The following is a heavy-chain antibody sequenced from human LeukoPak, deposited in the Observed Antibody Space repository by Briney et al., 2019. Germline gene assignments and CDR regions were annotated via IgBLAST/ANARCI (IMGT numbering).Heavy chain of an antibody. D-gene: IGHD4-17*01. V-gene: IGHV3-30*18. CDR2: ISYDGSNK. J-gene: IGHJ4*02. CDR3: AKAYWVTVTTGLFDY. CDR1: GFTFSSYG. Sequence: PGGSLRLSCAASGFTFSSYGVHWVRQAPGKGLEWVAVISYDGSNKYYADSVKGRFTISRDNSKNTLYLQMNSLRAEDTAVYYCAKAYWVTVTTGLFDYWGQGTLVTVSS.